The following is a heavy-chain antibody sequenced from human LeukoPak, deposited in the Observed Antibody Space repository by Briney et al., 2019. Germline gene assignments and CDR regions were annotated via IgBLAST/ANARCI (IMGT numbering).Heavy chain of an antibody. Sequence: PSETLSLTCAVSGGSVSSNSYYWGWIRQPPGKGLELIGNIYYSGSTNYNPSLKSRVTISLDTSKNEFSLKLRSVTAADTAVYYCARQFYYASSGFDYWGQGTLVTVSS. CDR1: GGSVSSNSYY. D-gene: IGHD3-22*01. J-gene: IGHJ4*02. CDR3: ARQFYYASSGFDY. CDR2: IYYSGST. V-gene: IGHV4-39*01.